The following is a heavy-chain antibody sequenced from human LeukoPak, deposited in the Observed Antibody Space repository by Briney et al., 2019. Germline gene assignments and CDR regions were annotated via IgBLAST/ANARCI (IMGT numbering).Heavy chain of an antibody. V-gene: IGHV4-4*09. D-gene: IGHD3-22*01. CDR3: ARLYGYYYDSGGTQYFDY. CDR2: IYTSGST. Sequence: PSETLSLTCTVSGGSISSYYWSWIRQPPGKGLEWIGYIYTSGSTNYNPSLKSRVTISVDTSKNQFSLKLSSVTAADTAVYYCARLYGYYYDSGGTQYFDYWGQGTLVTVSS. CDR1: GGSISSYY. J-gene: IGHJ4*02.